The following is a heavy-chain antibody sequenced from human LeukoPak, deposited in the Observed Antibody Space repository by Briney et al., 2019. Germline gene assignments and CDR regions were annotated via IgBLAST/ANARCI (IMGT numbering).Heavy chain of an antibody. Sequence: GESLKISCKGSRYTFTSCWIGWVRQMPGKGLDWMGIIYPDDSDIRYSPSFQGQVTISAAKSISTAYLQWSSLKASDTAMYFCARYYYDRSVGPFDYWGQGTLVTVSS. J-gene: IGHJ4*02. D-gene: IGHD3-22*01. CDR3: ARYYYDRSVGPFDY. CDR2: IYPDDSDI. CDR1: RYTFTSCW. V-gene: IGHV5-51*01.